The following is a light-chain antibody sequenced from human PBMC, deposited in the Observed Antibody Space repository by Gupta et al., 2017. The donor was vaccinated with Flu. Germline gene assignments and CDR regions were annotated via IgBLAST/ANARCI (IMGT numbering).Light chain of an antibody. CDR1: SSDIGAYKY. CDR2: EVT. CDR3: SSHTVSDTFV. Sequence: QSALTQPPSASGSPGQSITISCTGTSSDIGAYKYVSWHQQHAGKAPKLIIYEVTKRPSGVPDRFSGSKSGNTASLTVSGLQAEDQGDYDCSSHTVSDTFVFGTGTAVTVL. J-gene: IGLJ1*01. V-gene: IGLV2-8*01.